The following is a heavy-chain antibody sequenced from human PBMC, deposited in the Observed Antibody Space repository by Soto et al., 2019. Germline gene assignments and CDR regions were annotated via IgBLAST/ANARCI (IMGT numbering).Heavy chain of an antibody. J-gene: IGHJ4*02. CDR1: GYTFFNFW. D-gene: IGHD2-2*01. CDR3: ARRYCSRADCYSDS. CDR2: IDPGDSSA. Sequence: PGESLKLSCHGSGYTFFNFWIVWVRQVPGKGLEWVGRIDPGDSSATYSPTFQGHVTISADRSTRSAYLQWRSLRASDTAIYFCARRYCSRADCYSDSWGQGSLVTVSS. V-gene: IGHV5-10-1*01.